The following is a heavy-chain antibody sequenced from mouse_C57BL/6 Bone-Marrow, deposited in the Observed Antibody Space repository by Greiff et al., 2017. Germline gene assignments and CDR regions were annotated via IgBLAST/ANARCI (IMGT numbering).Heavy chain of an antibody. V-gene: IGHV1-64*01. J-gene: IGHJ1*03. Sequence: QVQLQQPGAELVKPGASVKLSCKASGYTFTSYWMHWVKQRPGQGLEWIGMIHPNSGSTNYNEKFKSKATLTVDKSSSTAYMQLSSLTSEDSAVYYGARAYYDYDGGYFDVWGTGTTVTVSS. CDR1: GYTFTSYW. D-gene: IGHD2-4*01. CDR3: ARAYYDYDGGYFDV. CDR2: IHPNSGST.